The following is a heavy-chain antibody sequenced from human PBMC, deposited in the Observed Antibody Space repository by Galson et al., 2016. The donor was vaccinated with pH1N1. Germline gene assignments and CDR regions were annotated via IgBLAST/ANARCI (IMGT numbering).Heavy chain of an antibody. CDR2: VSGTGTT. J-gene: IGHJ5*01. CDR3: ARESLVWLIISGHRVELNWFDS. CDR1: GGSISSDSDY. V-gene: IGHV4-61*02. Sequence: TLSLTCTVSGGSISSDSDYWTWIRQPAGKGLEWIGRVSGTGTTNYNPSLKSRVTISIDTSKNQFSLKMASVTAADKAVYFCARESLVWLIISGHRVELNWFDSWGQGTLVTVSS. D-gene: IGHD3-3*01.